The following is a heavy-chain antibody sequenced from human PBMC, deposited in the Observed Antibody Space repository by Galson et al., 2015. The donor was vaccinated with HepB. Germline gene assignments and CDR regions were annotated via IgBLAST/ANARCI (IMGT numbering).Heavy chain of an antibody. V-gene: IGHV3-23*01. CDR3: AKAVFEGWYSSSHGWYFDL. CDR2: ISGSGGST. Sequence: SLRLSCAASGFTFSSYAMSWVRQAPGKGLEWVSAISGSGGSTYYADSVKGRFTISRDNSKNTLYLQMNSLRAEDTAVYYCAKAVFEGWYSSSHGWYFDLWGRGTLVTVSS. D-gene: IGHD6-13*01. CDR1: GFTFSSYA. J-gene: IGHJ2*01.